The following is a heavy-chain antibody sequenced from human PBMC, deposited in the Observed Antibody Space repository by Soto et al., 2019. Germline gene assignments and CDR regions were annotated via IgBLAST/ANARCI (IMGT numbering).Heavy chain of an antibody. Sequence: GASVKVSCKASGYTFTSYGISWVRQAPGQGLEWMGWISAYNGNTNYAQKLQGRVTMTTDTSTSTAYMELRSLRSDDTAVYYCARDYGSGSFSYYYYGMDVWGQGTTVTVSS. CDR1: GYTFTSYG. CDR3: ARDYGSGSFSYYYYGMDV. V-gene: IGHV1-18*01. D-gene: IGHD3-10*01. J-gene: IGHJ6*02. CDR2: ISAYNGNT.